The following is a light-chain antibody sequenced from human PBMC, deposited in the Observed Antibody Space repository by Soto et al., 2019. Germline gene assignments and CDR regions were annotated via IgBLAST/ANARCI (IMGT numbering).Light chain of an antibody. CDR1: QNINNW. V-gene: IGKV1-5*01. CDR2: DAS. Sequence: DIQLTQSPSTLSASVGDRVTLTCRASQNINNWLAWYQQKPGKAPKVLIYDASSLESGVPSRFSGSESGTEFTLTISSLQPDDFATYYCQQYDGNFGPGTKVDIK. J-gene: IGKJ3*01. CDR3: QQYDGN.